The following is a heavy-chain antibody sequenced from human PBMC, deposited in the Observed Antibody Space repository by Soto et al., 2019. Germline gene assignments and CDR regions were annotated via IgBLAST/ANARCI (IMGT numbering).Heavy chain of an antibody. CDR3: ARQTSIAGRPFYDAFDI. CDR1: GGTISSSSHY. Sequence: PSETMYLTCMVSGGTISSSSHYWGWIRQPQGKGQKWIGSIYNTGSTYYNPSLKSRVTISVDTSKNLFSLKLSSVTAADTAVYYCARQTSIAGRPFYDAFDIWGQGTMVTVSS. CDR2: IYNTGST. D-gene: IGHD6-6*01. J-gene: IGHJ3*02. V-gene: IGHV4-39*01.